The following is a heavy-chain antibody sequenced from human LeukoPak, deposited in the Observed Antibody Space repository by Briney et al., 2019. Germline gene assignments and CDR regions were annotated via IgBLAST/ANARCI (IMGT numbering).Heavy chain of an antibody. J-gene: IGHJ6*02. CDR1: GVSITSYSYY. CDR2: VYYSGST. CDR3: ARHRGPYGSGFLLYYYFGMDV. D-gene: IGHD3-10*01. Sequence: TPSETLSLTCTVPGVSITSYSYYWGWIRQPPGKGLEWIGSVYYSGSTYYNPSLKSRVTISVDPSKNQFSLKLTSVTAADTAVYYCARHRGPYGSGFLLYYYFGMDVWGQGTTVTVSS. V-gene: IGHV4-39*01.